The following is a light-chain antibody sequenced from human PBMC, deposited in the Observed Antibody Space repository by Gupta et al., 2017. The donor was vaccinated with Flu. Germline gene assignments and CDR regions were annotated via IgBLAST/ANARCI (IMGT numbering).Light chain of an antibody. CDR2: DTS. CDR3: LLSYSGARRRV. J-gene: IGLJ2*01. CDR1: TVAVTSGHY. Sequence: QAVVPQHPSLPVSPGGRATLTCGSSTVAVTSGHYPYWFQQKPGQAPRILIYDTSNKRSSTPTRFTGSRHGGKAAMTISGARAEDEAEYYCLLSYSGARRRVFGGGTKLTVL. V-gene: IGLV7-46*01.